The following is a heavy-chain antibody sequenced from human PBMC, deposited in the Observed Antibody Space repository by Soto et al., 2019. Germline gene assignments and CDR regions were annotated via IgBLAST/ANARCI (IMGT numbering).Heavy chain of an antibody. D-gene: IGHD5-18*01. CDR1: GYTFTSYD. V-gene: IGHV1-8*01. CDR2: MNPNSGNT. Sequence: QVQLVQSGAEVKKPGASVKVSCKTSGYTFTSYDINWVRQATGQGLEWMGWMNPNSGNTGYAHKFQGRVTMTRNTSLTTAYMELISLRSDVTAVYYCAREVVGTARHWGQGTLVTVSS. CDR3: AREVVGTARH. J-gene: IGHJ4*02.